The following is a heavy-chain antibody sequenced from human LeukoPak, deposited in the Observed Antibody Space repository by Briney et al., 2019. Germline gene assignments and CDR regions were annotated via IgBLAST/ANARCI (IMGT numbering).Heavy chain of an antibody. Sequence: SETLSLTCTVSGGSISSYYWSWIRQPAGKGLEWIGRIYTSGSTNCNPSLKSRVTMSVDTSKNQFSLKLSSVTAADTAVYYCARARRGGGSKYYYYMDVWGKGTTATISS. CDR2: IYTSGST. D-gene: IGHD2-15*01. J-gene: IGHJ6*03. CDR3: ARARRGGGSKYYYYMDV. V-gene: IGHV4-4*07. CDR1: GGSISSYY.